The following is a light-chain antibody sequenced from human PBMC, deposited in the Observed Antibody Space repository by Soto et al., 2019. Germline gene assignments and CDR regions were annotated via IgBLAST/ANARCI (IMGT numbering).Light chain of an antibody. V-gene: IGLV4-69*01. CDR1: SWHSSYA. Sequence: QPVLTQSPSASASLGASVKLTCTLSSWHSSYAIAWHQQQPEKGPRYLMKLNSDGSHSKGDGIPDRFSGSSSGAERYLTISSLQYEDEADYYCQTWGTGLWVFGGGTKLTVL. CDR3: QTWGTGLWV. J-gene: IGLJ3*02. CDR2: LNSDGSH.